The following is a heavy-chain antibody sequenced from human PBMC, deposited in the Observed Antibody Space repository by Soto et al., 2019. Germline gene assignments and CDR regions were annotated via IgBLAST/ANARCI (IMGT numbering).Heavy chain of an antibody. D-gene: IGHD4-17*01. Sequence: QVQLVQSGAEVKKPGSSVKVSCKASGGTFNSYPISWVRQAPRPGLEWMGGIIPNLGTANYAQKFQGRDTITADESTITAYMELSSLRSEDTALYYGARLKLRDGDYYGRDFWGQGSTGIVSS. CDR1: GGTFNSYP. CDR3: ARLKLRDGDYYGRDF. V-gene: IGHV1-69*01. J-gene: IGHJ6*02. CDR2: IIPNLGTA.